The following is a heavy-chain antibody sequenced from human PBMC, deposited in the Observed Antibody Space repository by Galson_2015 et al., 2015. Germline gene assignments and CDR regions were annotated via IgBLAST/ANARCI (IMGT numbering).Heavy chain of an antibody. CDR2: ISYDGSNK. D-gene: IGHD6-19*01. CDR1: GFTFSSYG. Sequence: SLRLSCAASGFTFSSYGMHWVRQAPGKGLEWVAVISYDGSNKYYADSVKGRFTISRDNSKNTLYLQMNSLRAEDTAVYYCARGSRYSSGSYDWDYWGQGTLVTVSS. J-gene: IGHJ4*02. V-gene: IGHV3-30*03. CDR3: ARGSRYSSGSYDWDY.